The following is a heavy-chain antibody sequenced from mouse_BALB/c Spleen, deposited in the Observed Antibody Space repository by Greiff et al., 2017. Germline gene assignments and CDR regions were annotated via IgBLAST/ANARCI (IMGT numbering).Heavy chain of an antibody. Sequence: DVMLVESGGGLVQPGGSRKLSCAASGFTFSSFGMHWVRQAPEKGLEWVAYISSGSSTIYYADTVKGRFTISRDNPKNTLFLQMTSLRSEDTAMYYCARNYGSSHGAMDYWGQGTSVTVSS. CDR2: ISSGSSTI. V-gene: IGHV5-17*02. CDR3: ARNYGSSHGAMDY. J-gene: IGHJ4*01. CDR1: GFTFSSFG. D-gene: IGHD1-1*01.